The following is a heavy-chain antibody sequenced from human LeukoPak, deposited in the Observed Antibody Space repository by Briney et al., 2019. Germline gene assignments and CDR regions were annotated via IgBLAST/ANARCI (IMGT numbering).Heavy chain of an antibody. D-gene: IGHD3-16*01. V-gene: IGHV3-74*01. CDR2: IHRDGSST. J-gene: IGHJ4*02. Sequence: PGGSLRLSCVASGFTFSSSWMHWVRQAPGKGLVWGSRIHRDGSSTNYADSVKGRFTVSRDNAKNTLYLQMTSLRPEDTAVYYCATAFGSGYDYWGQGTLVTVSS. CDR1: GFTFSSSW. CDR3: ATAFGSGYDY.